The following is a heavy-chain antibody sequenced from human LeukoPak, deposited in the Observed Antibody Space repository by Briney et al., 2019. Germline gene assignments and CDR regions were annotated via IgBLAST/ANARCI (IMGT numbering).Heavy chain of an antibody. CDR2: IYYSGST. D-gene: IGHD3-9*01. CDR3: ARDQYYDILTGPYGMDV. V-gene: IGHV4-30-4*01. J-gene: IGHJ6*02. Sequence: SQTLSLTCTVSGGSISSGDYYWSWLRQPPGKGLEWIGYIYYSGSTYYNPSLKSRVTISVDTSKNQFSLKLSSVTAADTAVYYCARDQYYDILTGPYGMDVWGQGTTVTVSS. CDR1: GGSISSGDYY.